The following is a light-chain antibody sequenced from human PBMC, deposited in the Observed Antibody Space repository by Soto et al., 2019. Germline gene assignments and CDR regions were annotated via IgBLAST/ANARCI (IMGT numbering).Light chain of an antibody. CDR3: QQYNNWPRT. CDR1: QSLNGN. J-gene: IGKJ1*01. CDR2: RAS. V-gene: IGKV3-15*01. Sequence: EIVMTQSPATLSVSPGERVTLSCRASQSLNGNLAWYQQKPGLAPRLLINRASTRATGIPARFSGSGSETEFTLTISSLQSEDFAVYYCQQYNNWPRTFGQGTKVEIK.